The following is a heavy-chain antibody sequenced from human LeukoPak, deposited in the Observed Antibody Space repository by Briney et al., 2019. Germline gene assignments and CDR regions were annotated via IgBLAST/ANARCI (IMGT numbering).Heavy chain of an antibody. J-gene: IGHJ4*02. D-gene: IGHD5-18*01. CDR3: VRDLFGYGPSFDH. CDR1: GFSISSGYY. V-gene: IGHV4-38-2*02. CDR2: IHQSGST. Sequence: SETLSLTCTVSGFSISSGYYWGWIRQPPGKRLEWIANIHQSGSTQSTPPLKSRVTISLDTSKNQFSLKLSSVTAADTAVYFCVRDLFGYGPSFDHWGQGTLVTVSS.